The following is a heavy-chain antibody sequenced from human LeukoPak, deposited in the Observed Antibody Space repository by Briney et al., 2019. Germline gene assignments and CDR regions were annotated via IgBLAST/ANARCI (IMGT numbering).Heavy chain of an antibody. CDR2: ISGSGGST. V-gene: IGHV3-23*01. CDR1: GFTFSSYA. Sequence: GSLRLSCAASGFTFSSYAMSWVRQAPGKGLEWVSAISGSGGSTYYADSVKGRFTISRDNTKNTLSLQMNSLRAEDTAVYYCAKEIYTYGLRGGGFDYWGQGTVVTVSS. D-gene: IGHD5-18*01. CDR3: AKEIYTYGLRGGGFDY. J-gene: IGHJ4*02.